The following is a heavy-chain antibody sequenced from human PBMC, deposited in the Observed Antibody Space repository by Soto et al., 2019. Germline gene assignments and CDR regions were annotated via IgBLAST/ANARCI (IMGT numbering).Heavy chain of an antibody. Sequence: EVQLVESGGGLVKPGGSLRLSCAASGFNFNSYTINWVRQAPGKRLEWLSSISSSGYIFSTDSVRGRFTISRDNAKTSVYLQICSLRCEDSAVYFCARDCSGGSCCPGMDVWGQGTTVTVSS. CDR1: GFNFNSYT. CDR2: ISSSGYI. CDR3: ARDCSGGSCCPGMDV. J-gene: IGHJ6*02. D-gene: IGHD2-15*01. V-gene: IGHV3-21*01.